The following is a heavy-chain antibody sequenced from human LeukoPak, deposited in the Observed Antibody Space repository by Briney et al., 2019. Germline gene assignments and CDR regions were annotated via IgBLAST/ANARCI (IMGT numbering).Heavy chain of an antibody. CDR3: VGGDYAQY. J-gene: IGHJ4*02. Sequence: GGSLGLSCIVSGFTFSTYWVGWVRQAPGEGLEWAANINPDGSQKYYVDSLRGRFTISRDNAKNSLYLQLNSLRAEDTAVYYCVGGDYAQYWGQGTLVTVSS. CDR2: INPDGSQK. D-gene: IGHD4-17*01. CDR1: GFTFSTYW. V-gene: IGHV3-7*05.